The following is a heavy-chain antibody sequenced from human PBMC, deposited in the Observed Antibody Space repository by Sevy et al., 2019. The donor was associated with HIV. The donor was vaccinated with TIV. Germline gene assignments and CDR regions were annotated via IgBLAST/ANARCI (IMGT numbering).Heavy chain of an antibody. Sequence: GESLKIPCAASGFTFSSYNMNWVRQAPGKGPEGISSITGDSSYMYDADPVKGRFTIFRDNAKNSLYLHMNGLRAEDTAVYYGARDRPTLNYHASSGYNYYFDSWGQGTLVTVSS. V-gene: IGHV3-21*01. CDR1: GFTFSSYN. CDR3: ARDRPTLNYHASSGYNYYFDS. CDR2: ITGDSSYM. D-gene: IGHD3-22*01. J-gene: IGHJ4*02.